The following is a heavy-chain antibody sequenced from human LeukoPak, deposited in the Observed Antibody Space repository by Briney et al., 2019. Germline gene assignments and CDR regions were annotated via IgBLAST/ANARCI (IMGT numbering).Heavy chain of an antibody. V-gene: IGHV3-21*01. D-gene: IGHD6-13*01. CDR3: ARDRIAAAADYNWFDP. CDR1: GFTFSSYG. Sequence: GGSLRLSCAASGFTFSSYGMHWVRQAPGKGLEWVSSISSSSSYIYYADSVKGRFTISRDNAKNSLYLQMNSLRAEDTAVYYCARDRIAAAADYNWFDPWGQGALVTVSS. CDR2: ISSSSSYI. J-gene: IGHJ5*02.